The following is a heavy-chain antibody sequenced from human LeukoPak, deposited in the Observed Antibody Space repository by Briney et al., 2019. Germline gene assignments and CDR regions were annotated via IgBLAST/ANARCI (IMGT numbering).Heavy chain of an antibody. J-gene: IGHJ4*02. Sequence: SGGSLRLSCAASGFTLSSYAMHWVRQAPGKGLEWVAVISYDGSNKYYADSVKGRFTISRDNSKNTLYLQMNSLRAEDTAVYYCVRVALMYSSSPLDYWGQGTLVTVSS. CDR2: ISYDGSNK. D-gene: IGHD6-6*01. CDR1: GFTLSSYA. V-gene: IGHV3-30-3*01. CDR3: VRVALMYSSSPLDY.